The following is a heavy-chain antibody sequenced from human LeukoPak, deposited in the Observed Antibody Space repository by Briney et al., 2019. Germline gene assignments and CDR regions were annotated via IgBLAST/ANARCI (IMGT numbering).Heavy chain of an antibody. CDR3: AKDRGSGWKGPYYYYYGMDV. CDR2: ISWNSGSI. D-gene: IGHD6-19*01. CDR1: GFIFSSLW. J-gene: IGHJ6*02. Sequence: GGSLRLSCEASGFIFSSLWMHWVRQAPGKGLEWVSGISWNSGSIGYADSVKGRFTISRDNAKNSLYLQMNSLRAEDTALYYCAKDRGSGWKGPYYYYYGMDVWGQGTTVTVSS. V-gene: IGHV3-9*01.